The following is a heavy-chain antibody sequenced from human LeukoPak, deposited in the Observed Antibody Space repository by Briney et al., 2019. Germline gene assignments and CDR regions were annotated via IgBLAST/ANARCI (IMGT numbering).Heavy chain of an antibody. CDR1: GGSISSSSYY. CDR2: IYYSGST. J-gene: IGHJ4*02. V-gene: IGHV4-39*01. D-gene: IGHD6-19*01. Sequence: SETLSLTCTVSGGSISSSSYYWGWIRQPPGKGLEWIGSIYYSGSTYYNPSPKSRVTISVDTSKNQFSLKLSSVTAADTAVYYCARRYSSGWRYYFDYWGQGTLVTVSS. CDR3: ARRYSSGWRYYFDY.